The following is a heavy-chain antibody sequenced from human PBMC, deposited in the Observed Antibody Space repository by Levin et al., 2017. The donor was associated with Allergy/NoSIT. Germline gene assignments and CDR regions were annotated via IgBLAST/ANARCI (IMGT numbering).Heavy chain of an antibody. Sequence: QPGGSLRLSCAASGFNVSTNYMSWVRQGPGKGLKWVSAIYSGGSTYYADSVKGRFSISRDNSKNTLYLQMNSLRAEDTAVYYCARGGGGNDEVGYWGQGTLVTVSS. D-gene: IGHD1-1*01. V-gene: IGHV3-66*01. CDR2: IYSGGST. J-gene: IGHJ4*02. CDR1: GFNVSTNY. CDR3: ARGGGGNDEVGY.